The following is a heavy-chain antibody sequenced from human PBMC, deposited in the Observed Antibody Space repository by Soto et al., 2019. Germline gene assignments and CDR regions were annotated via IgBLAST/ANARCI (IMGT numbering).Heavy chain of an antibody. CDR2: ISNSGGST. V-gene: IGHV3-23*01. J-gene: IGHJ4*02. Sequence: EVQLLEAGGGLVQTGGSLRLSCAASGFTFSSYAMSWVRQAPGKGLEWVSSISNSGGSTYYADSVKGRFTISRDNSKKTLYLQMNSLSAEDTAVYYCAAGYSGYDLDYWGQGTLVTVSS. D-gene: IGHD5-12*01. CDR1: GFTFSSYA. CDR3: AAGYSGYDLDY.